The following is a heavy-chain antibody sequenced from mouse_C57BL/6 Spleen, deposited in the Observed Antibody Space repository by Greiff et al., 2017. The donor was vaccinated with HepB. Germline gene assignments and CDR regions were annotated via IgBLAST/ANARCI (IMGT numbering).Heavy chain of an antibody. CDR1: GYTFTSYW. V-gene: IGHV1-50*01. Sequence: VQLQQSGAELVKPGASVKLSCKASGYTFTSYWMQWVKQRPGQGLEWIGEIDPSDSYTNYNQKFKGKATLTVDTSSSTAYMQLSSLTSEDSAVYYRARSQDVYGRAWFAYWGQGTLVTVSA. CDR2: IDPSDSYT. CDR3: ARSQDVYGRAWFAY. J-gene: IGHJ3*01. D-gene: IGHD2-2*01.